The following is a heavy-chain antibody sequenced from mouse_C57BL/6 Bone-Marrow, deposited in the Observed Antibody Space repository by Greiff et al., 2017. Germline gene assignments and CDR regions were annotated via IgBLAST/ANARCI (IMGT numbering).Heavy chain of an antibody. CDR2: IHPNSGST. J-gene: IGHJ4*01. V-gene: IGHV1-64*01. CDR1: GYTFTSYW. Sequence: VQLQQSGAELVKPGASVKLSCKASGYTFTSYWMHWVKQRPGQGLEWIGMIHPNSGSTNYNEKFKSKATLTVDKSSSTAYMQLSSLTSEDSAVYYCARPGGYAMDYWGQGTSVTVSS. CDR3: ARPGGYAMDY.